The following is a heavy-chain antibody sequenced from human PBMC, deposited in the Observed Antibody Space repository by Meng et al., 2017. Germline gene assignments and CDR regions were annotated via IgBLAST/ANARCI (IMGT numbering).Heavy chain of an antibody. V-gene: IGHV1-2*06. J-gene: IGHJ4*02. CDR1: GYSFTAYY. D-gene: IGHD6-13*01. CDR3: ARDEDISAAGKLFGDY. Sequence: QVQLVQSGAEGKKPGASVKVSCNTSGYSFTAYYIHWLRQAPGQGLEWMGRIDPNSGVTEYAHKFHGRVTVTGDTSISTAYMELRRLTSDDTAVYYCARDEDISAAGKLFGDYWGQGTPVTVSS. CDR2: IDPNSGVT.